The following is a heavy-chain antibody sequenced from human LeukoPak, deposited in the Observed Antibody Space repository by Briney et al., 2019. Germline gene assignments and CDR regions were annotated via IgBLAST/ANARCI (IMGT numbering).Heavy chain of an antibody. V-gene: IGHV1-69*13. CDR1: GGTFSSYA. J-gene: IGHJ4*02. CDR2: IIPIFGTA. Sequence: SVTVSCKASGGTFSSYAISWVRQAPGQGLEWMGGIIPIFGTANYAQKFQGRVTITADESTSTAYMELSSLRSEDTAVYYCAVGLEVAGTNYWGQGTLVTVSS. D-gene: IGHD6-19*01. CDR3: AVGLEVAGTNY.